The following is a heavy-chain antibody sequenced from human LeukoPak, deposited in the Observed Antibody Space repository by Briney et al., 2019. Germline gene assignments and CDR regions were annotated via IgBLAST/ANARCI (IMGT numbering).Heavy chain of an antibody. CDR3: ARIVGYCSSNIYFDY. J-gene: IGHJ4*02. V-gene: IGHV1-2*02. D-gene: IGHD2-2*01. CDR2: INPNSGDT. Sequence: ASVKVSCKASGYTFSGYYIHWVRQAPGQGPEWMAWINPNSGDTRYAQEFQGRVTLTTDTSISTAFMELSRLRSDDTAVYYCARIVGYCSSNIYFDYWGQGTLVTVSS. CDR1: GYTFSGYY.